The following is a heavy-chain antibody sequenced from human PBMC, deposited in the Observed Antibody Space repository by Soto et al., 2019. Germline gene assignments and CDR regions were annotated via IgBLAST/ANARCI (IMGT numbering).Heavy chain of an antibody. J-gene: IGHJ4*02. CDR3: AKSTYCTGDCYSKDFDS. V-gene: IGHV3-23*01. CDR2: IRPTGDAT. Sequence: PGGSLRLSCAASGVTLSSYVMNWVRQAPGEGLEWVSTIRPTGDATHYADSVKGRFTISRDNLKNTLYLQMNSLRAEDTAVYYCAKSTYCTGDCYSKDFDSWGQGTLVTVSS. D-gene: IGHD2-21*02. CDR1: GVTLSSYV.